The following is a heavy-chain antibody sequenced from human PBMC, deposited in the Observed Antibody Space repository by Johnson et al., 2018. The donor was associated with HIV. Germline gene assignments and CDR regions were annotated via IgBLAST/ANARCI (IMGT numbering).Heavy chain of an antibody. Sequence: EVQLVESGGGVVQPGMSLRLSCAASGFTFSSYGMHWVRQAPGKGLEWVGRIKRKIEGEATDYAAPVKGRFTISRDDSKNTLFLQMRSLKTDDTAVYYCTTAIVIDAFEIWGQGTMVTVSS. CDR2: IKRKIEGEAT. CDR3: TTAIVIDAFEI. J-gene: IGHJ3*02. D-gene: IGHD3-16*02. V-gene: IGHV3-15*01. CDR1: GFTFSSYG.